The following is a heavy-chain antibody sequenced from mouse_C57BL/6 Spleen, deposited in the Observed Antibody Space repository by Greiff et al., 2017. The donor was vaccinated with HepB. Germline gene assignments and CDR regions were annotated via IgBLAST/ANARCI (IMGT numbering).Heavy chain of an antibody. J-gene: IGHJ4*01. V-gene: IGHV1-64*01. CDR2: IHPNSGST. D-gene: IGHD1-1*01. Sequence: VQLQQPGAELVKPGASVKLSCKASGYTFTGYWMHWVKQRPGQGLEWIGMIHPNSGSTNYNEKFKGKATLTVDKSSSTAFMQLNRLTSEDSAVDYCASGGYYGSRGMDYWGQGTSVTVSS. CDR1: GYTFTGYW. CDR3: ASGGYYGSRGMDY.